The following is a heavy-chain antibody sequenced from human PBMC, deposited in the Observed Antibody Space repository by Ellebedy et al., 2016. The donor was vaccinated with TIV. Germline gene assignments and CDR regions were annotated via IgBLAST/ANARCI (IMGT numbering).Heavy chain of an antibody. CDR1: GGAISSSF. CDR2: VAYCGKT. Sequence: LVKPKETLTLTCTVAGGAISSSFWNWIRQPPGKAVEWIGYVAYCGKTNYNPSLNIRVTFSVDTSKNQFSLKLSSVTAADTAVYYCARQDYDILTGSYTHLDSWGQGTLVTVSS. CDR3: ARQDYDILTGSYTHLDS. D-gene: IGHD3-9*01. V-gene: IGHV4-59*08. J-gene: IGHJ4*02.